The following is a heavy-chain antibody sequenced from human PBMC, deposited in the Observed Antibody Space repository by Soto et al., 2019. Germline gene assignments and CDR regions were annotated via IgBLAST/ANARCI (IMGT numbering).Heavy chain of an antibody. D-gene: IGHD5-18*01. CDR3: ASGIQLWLRRINNGYSV. CDR2: IIPMFGTA. CDR1: GGTFSTYA. V-gene: IGHV1-69*13. Sequence: GASVKVSCKAPGGTFSTYAISWVRQAPGQGLEWMGGIIPMFGTANYAQRFQDRVTITADESTNTVYMELSSLRSEDTAVYFCASGIQLWLRRINNGYSVWGQGTLVTVFS. J-gene: IGHJ4*02.